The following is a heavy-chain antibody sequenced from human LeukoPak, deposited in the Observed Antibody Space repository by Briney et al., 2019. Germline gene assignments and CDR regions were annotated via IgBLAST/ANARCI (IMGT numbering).Heavy chain of an antibody. CDR1: GFTFDDYA. J-gene: IGHJ4*02. D-gene: IGHD6-13*01. CDR2: INWDGSST. Sequence: GGSLRLSCAASGFTFDDYAMHWLRQAPGKGLEWVSLINWDGSSTYYADSVKGRFTISRDNSKNSLYLQMNSLRAEDTALYYCAKTGSSWAHFDYWGQGTLVTVSS. V-gene: IGHV3-43D*04. CDR3: AKTGSSWAHFDY.